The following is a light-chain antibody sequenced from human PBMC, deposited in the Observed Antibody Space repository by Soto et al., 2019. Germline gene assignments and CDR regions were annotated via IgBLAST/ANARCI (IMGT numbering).Light chain of an antibody. J-gene: IGKJ2*01. CDR2: GAS. V-gene: IGKV3-20*01. CDR1: QSVSSSY. CDR3: QQYSSSPTYT. Sequence: EIVLTQSPGTLSLSPGGRATLSCRASQSVSSSYLAWYQQKPGQAPRLLIYGASSRATGIPDRFSGSGSGTDFTLTISRLEPEDVAVYYCQQYSSSPTYTFGQGTKLEIK.